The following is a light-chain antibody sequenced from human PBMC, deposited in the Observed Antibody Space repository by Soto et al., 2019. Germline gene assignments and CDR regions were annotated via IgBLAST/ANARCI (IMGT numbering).Light chain of an antibody. CDR2: SND. CDR3: AAWDDSLNGRV. Sequence: QSVLTQPPSASGTPGQRVTISCSGSSSNIGSNIVNWYQHVPGTAPKLLIYSNDQRPSGVPDRFSGSKSGTSASLAISGLQSEDEADYYCAAWDDSLNGRVFGGGTKLTVL. V-gene: IGLV1-44*01. J-gene: IGLJ3*02. CDR1: SSNIGSNI.